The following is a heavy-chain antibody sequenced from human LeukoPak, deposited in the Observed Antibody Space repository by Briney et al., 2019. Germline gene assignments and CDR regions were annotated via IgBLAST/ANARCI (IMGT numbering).Heavy chain of an antibody. Sequence: ASVKVSCKASGYTFTGYYMHWVRQAPGQGLEWMGWISAYNGNTNYAQKLQGRVTMTTDTSTSTAYMELSSLRSEDTAVYYCARVSWVTGTTVFDYWGQGTLVTVSS. V-gene: IGHV1-18*04. CDR3: ARVSWVTGTTVFDY. J-gene: IGHJ4*02. CDR1: GYTFTGYY. D-gene: IGHD1-20*01. CDR2: ISAYNGNT.